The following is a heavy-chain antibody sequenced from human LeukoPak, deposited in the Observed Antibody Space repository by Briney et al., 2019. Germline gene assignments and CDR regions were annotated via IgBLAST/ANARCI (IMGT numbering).Heavy chain of an antibody. Sequence: SVKVSCKASGGTFSSYAISWVRQAPGQGLEWMGGIIPIFGTANYAQKFQGRVTITADESTSTAYMELSSLRSEDTAVYYCVSSGGSLVDAFDIWGQGTMVTVSS. D-gene: IGHD3-10*01. V-gene: IGHV1-69*01. CDR1: GGTFSSYA. CDR3: VSSGGSLVDAFDI. J-gene: IGHJ3*02. CDR2: IIPIFGTA.